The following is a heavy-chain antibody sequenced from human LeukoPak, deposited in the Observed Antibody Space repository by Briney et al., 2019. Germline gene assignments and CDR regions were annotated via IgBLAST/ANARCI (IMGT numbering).Heavy chain of an antibody. V-gene: IGHV1-46*01. J-gene: IGHJ4*02. Sequence: ASVKVSCKASGGTFSSYAISWVRQAPGHGLEWVGMMNPSGGTTIYAKSFQGRVTMTRDTSTSTVYMELSSLKSEDTAVYYCARDPQSGFTSSWFDFWGQGTLVTVSS. CDR3: ARDPQSGFTSSWFDF. CDR2: MNPSGGTT. CDR1: GGTFSSYA. D-gene: IGHD6-13*01.